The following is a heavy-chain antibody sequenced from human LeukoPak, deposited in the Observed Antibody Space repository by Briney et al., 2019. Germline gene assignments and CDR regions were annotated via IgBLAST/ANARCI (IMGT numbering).Heavy chain of an antibody. J-gene: IGHJ5*02. V-gene: IGHV4-34*01. Sequence: PSETLSLTCAVYGGSFSGYYWSWIRQPPGKGLEWIGEINHSGSTNYNPSLKSRVTISVDTSKNQFSLKLSSVTAADTAVYYCASDQVGYSSPYNWFDPWGQGTLVTVSS. D-gene: IGHD6-13*01. CDR1: GGSFSGYY. CDR2: INHSGST. CDR3: ASDQVGYSSPYNWFDP.